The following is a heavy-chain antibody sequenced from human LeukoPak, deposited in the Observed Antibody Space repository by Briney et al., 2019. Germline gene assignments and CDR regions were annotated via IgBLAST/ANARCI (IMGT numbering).Heavy chain of an antibody. V-gene: IGHV1-46*01. J-gene: IGHJ3*02. D-gene: IGHD6-19*01. Sequence: ASVKVSCKASGYTFTSYYMHWVRQAPGQGLEWMGIINPSGGSTSYAQKFLGRVTMTRDMSTSTVYMELSSLRSEDTAVYYCARVIAVAGTTHDAFDIWGQGTMVTVSS. CDR2: INPSGGST. CDR1: GYTFTSYY. CDR3: ARVIAVAGTTHDAFDI.